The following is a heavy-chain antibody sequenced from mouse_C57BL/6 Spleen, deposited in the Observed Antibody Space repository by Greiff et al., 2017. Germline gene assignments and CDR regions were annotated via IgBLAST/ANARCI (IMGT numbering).Heavy chain of an antibody. D-gene: IGHD1-1*01. J-gene: IGHJ3*01. CDR3: ARRDYYPLFAY. Sequence: QVQLQQPGAELVRPGSSVKLSCKASGYTFTSYWMDWVKQRPGQGLEWIGNIYPSDSETHYNQKFKDKATLTVDKSSSTAYMQLSSLTSEDSAVYYCARRDYYPLFAYWGQGTLVTVSA. CDR2: IYPSDSET. CDR1: GYTFTSYW. V-gene: IGHV1-61*01.